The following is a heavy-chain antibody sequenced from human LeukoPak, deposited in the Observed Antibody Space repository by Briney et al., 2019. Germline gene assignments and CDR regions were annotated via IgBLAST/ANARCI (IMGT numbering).Heavy chain of an antibody. V-gene: IGHV1-18*04. D-gene: IGHD3-10*01. CDR3: ARSTDQLLWFDEPQLDYGMDV. J-gene: IGHJ6*04. Sequence: ASVKVSCKASGYTFTSYGISWVRQAPGQGLEWMGCISAYNGNTNYAQKLQGRVTMTTDTSTSTAYMELRSLRSDDTAVYYCARSTDQLLWFDEPQLDYGMDVWGKGTTVTVSS. CDR2: ISAYNGNT. CDR1: GYTFTSYG.